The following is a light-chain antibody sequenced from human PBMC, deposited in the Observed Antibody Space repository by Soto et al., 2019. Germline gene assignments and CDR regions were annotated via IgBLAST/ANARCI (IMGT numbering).Light chain of an antibody. V-gene: IGKV2-28*01. CDR2: LGS. J-gene: IGKJ1*01. CDR3: MEALQTPWT. CDR1: QSLLNSDGYNY. Sequence: DIVVTQSPLSLPVTPGEPASIAFRSIQSLLNSDGYNYLDWYLQKPGQSPQLLIYLGSNRASGVSDRFSGSGSGTDFTLKINRVEDEDVGVYYCMEALQTPWTFGQGTKVDIK.